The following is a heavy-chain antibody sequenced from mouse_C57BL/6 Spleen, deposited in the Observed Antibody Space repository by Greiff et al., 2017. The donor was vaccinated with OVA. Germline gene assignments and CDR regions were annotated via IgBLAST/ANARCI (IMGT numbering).Heavy chain of an antibody. J-gene: IGHJ4*01. CDR2: FHPYNDDT. V-gene: IGHV1-47*01. Sequence: VKLMESGAELVKPGASVKMSCKASGYTFTTYPIEWMKQNHGKSLEWIGNFHPYNDDTKYNEKFKGKATLTVEKSSSTVYLELSRLTSDDSAVYYCARMSYDYDEGYAMDYWGQGTSVTVSS. CDR3: ARMSYDYDEGYAMDY. D-gene: IGHD2-4*01. CDR1: GYTFTTYP.